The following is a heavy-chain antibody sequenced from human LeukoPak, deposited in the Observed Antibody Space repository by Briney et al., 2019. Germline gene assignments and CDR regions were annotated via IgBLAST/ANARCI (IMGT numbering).Heavy chain of an antibody. Sequence: GSLRLSCAASGFIFSSYAMSWVRQAPGKGLGWVSGVSGNGGTTYYADSVKGRFTISRDNSKNTLYLQMNNLRVEDTAVYYCARRDYYDSSGYSPLFDYWGQGTLVTVSS. D-gene: IGHD3-22*01. CDR1: GFIFSSYA. CDR2: VSGNGGTT. J-gene: IGHJ4*02. V-gene: IGHV3-23*01. CDR3: ARRDYYDSSGYSPLFDY.